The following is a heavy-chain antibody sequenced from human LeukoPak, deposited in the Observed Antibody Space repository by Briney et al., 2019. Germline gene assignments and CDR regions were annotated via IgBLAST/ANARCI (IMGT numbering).Heavy chain of an antibody. V-gene: IGHV3-23*01. CDR2: IYGSGDTT. CDR3: AKDQRPDSGYDIDY. Sequence: GGSLRLSCAASAFTFSTYSMSWVRQAPRKGLEWVSVIYGSGDTTNYADSVKGRFTISRDNSKNMLYLQMHGLRAEDTAVYYCAKDQRPDSGYDIDYWGQGTLVTVSS. D-gene: IGHD5-12*01. J-gene: IGHJ4*02. CDR1: AFTFSTYS.